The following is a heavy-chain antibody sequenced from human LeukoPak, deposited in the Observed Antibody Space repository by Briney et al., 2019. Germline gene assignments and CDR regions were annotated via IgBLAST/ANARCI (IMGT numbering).Heavy chain of an antibody. V-gene: IGHV4-39*07. D-gene: IGHD1-26*01. CDR1: GGSISSSSYY. CDR3: ARDPQWELYFDY. Sequence: PSETLSLTCTVSGGSISSSSYYWGWIRQPPGKGLEWIGSIYYSGSTYYNPSLKSRVTISVDTSKNQFSLKLSSVTAADTAVYYCARDPQWELYFDYWGQGTLVTVSS. CDR2: IYYSGST. J-gene: IGHJ4*02.